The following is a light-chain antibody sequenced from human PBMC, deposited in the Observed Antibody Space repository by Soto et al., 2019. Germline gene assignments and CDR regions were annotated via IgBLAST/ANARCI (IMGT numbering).Light chain of an antibody. CDR2: GAS. Sequence: ETVLTQSPGTLSLSPGERATLSCRASQSVRSRYLAWYQQKPGQAPRLLISGASSRATGIPDRFSGSGSGTDFILTVSRLEPEDFALYYCQQYGNSPITFGQGTRLEIK. CDR3: QQYGNSPIT. J-gene: IGKJ5*01. V-gene: IGKV3-20*01. CDR1: QSVRSRY.